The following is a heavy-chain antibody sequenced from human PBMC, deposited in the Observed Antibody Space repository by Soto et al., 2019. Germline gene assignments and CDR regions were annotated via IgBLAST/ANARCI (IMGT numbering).Heavy chain of an antibody. D-gene: IGHD5-12*01. CDR3: VRRTLATETFDY. CDR1: GGSISSYY. CDR2: IYYSGST. J-gene: IGHJ4*02. Sequence: SETLSLTCTVSGGSISSYYWSWIRQPPGKGLEWIGYIYYSGSTNYNPSLKSRVTISVDTSKNQFSLKLSSVTAADTAVYYCVRRTLATETFDYWGQGTLFTVSS. V-gene: IGHV4-59*08.